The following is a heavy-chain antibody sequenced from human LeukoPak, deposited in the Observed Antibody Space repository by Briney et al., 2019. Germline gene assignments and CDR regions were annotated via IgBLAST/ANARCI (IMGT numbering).Heavy chain of an antibody. CDR1: GGTFSSYA. J-gene: IGHJ6*02. Sequence: ASVKVSCKASGGTFSSYAISWVRQAPGQGLEWMGRIIPILGIANYAQKFQGRVTITADKSTSTAYMELSSLRSEDTAVYYCARPYCSGGSCYYYYGMDVWGQGTTATVSS. D-gene: IGHD2-15*01. V-gene: IGHV1-69*04. CDR2: IIPILGIA. CDR3: ARPYCSGGSCYYYYGMDV.